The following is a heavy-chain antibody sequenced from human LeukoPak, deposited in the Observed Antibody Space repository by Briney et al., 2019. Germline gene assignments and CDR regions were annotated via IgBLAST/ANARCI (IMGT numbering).Heavy chain of an antibody. Sequence: GGSLRLSCAASGFSFSSYEMIWVRQAPGKGLEWISYISTSGGTIYYADSVKGRFSISRDNARNSLWLQMNSVRADHTAVYYCGRGYYDSSGYSPPPRYFDYWGQGTLVTVSS. CDR2: ISTSGGTI. CDR3: GRGYYDSSGYSPPPRYFDY. V-gene: IGHV3-48*03. D-gene: IGHD3-22*01. CDR1: GFSFSSYE. J-gene: IGHJ4*02.